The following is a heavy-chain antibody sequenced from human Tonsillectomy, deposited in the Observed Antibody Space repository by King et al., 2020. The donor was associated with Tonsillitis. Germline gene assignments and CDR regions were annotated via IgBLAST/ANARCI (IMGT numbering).Heavy chain of an antibody. D-gene: IGHD3-22*01. CDR2: ISYDGSNK. J-gene: IGHJ5*02. CDR3: ARDWETYYYDSSGSPSLNWFDP. Sequence: VQLVESGGGVVQPGRSLRLSCAASGFTFSSYAMHWVRQAPGEGLEWVAVISYDGSNKYYADSVKGRFTISRDNSKNTLYLQMNSLRAEDTAVYYCARDWETYYYDSSGSPSLNWFDPWGQGTLVTVSS. V-gene: IGHV3-30*04. CDR1: GFTFSSYA.